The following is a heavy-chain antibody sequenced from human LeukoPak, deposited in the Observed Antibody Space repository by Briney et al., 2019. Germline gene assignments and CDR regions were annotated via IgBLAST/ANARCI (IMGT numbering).Heavy chain of an antibody. Sequence: WGSLTLTCAAPGFTSSRHWLHRVPQAPGKGLVWVSRINSDGSSTSNAASVKGRFTISRDNSKDKLYLQTNSQRAEDTAVYYCAKSSTFGRGRRPATHLFDACGQGTLVTVSS. V-gene: IGHV3-74*01. CDR1: GFTSSRHW. CDR3: AKSSTFGRGRRPATHLFDA. CDR2: INSDGSST. J-gene: IGHJ5*02. D-gene: IGHD2/OR15-2a*01.